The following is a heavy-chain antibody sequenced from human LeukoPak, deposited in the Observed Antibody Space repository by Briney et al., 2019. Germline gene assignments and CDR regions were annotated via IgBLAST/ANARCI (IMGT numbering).Heavy chain of an antibody. J-gene: IGHJ5*02. Sequence: PGGSLRLSCAASGFTSSTYWMHWVRQAPGKGLVWVSRINSDGSTTTYADSVKGRFTISRDNAKNSLYLQMNSLRAEDTAVYYCARLAGDIVVVPAAVPGDWFDPWGQGTLVTVSS. CDR2: INSDGSTT. V-gene: IGHV3-74*01. D-gene: IGHD2-2*01. CDR3: ARLAGDIVVVPAAVPGDWFDP. CDR1: GFTSSTYW.